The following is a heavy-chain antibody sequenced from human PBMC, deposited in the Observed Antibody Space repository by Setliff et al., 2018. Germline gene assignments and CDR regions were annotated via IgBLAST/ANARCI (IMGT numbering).Heavy chain of an antibody. J-gene: IGHJ3*01. V-gene: IGHV1-18*01. CDR3: AISTLSICSGGSCPNAFDV. CDR1: GHIFSSYG. CDR2: ISSYNDVT. D-gene: IGHD2-15*01. Sequence: ASVKVSCKASGHIFSSYGISWVRQAPGQGLEWMGWISSYNDVTNYAQRFQGRVTMTTDTSTSAAYMELRSLRSDDTAVYYCAISTLSICSGGSCPNAFDVWGRGTMVTVSS.